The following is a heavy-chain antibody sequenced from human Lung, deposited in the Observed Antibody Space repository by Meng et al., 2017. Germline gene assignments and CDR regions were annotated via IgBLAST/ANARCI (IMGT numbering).Heavy chain of an antibody. CDR3: ARDEDISAAGKLFGDY. J-gene: IGHJ4*02. CDR1: GYNFPDYY. V-gene: IGHV1-2*06. D-gene: IGHD6-25*01. Sequence: ASVKVSCKPSGYNFPDYYIHWVRRAPGQGLEWMGRINPNSGDTHYAQKFQARVTMTGDTSTSTAYMELSGLRSDDTAMYYCARDEDISAAGKLFGDYWGQGTLVTVSS. CDR2: INPNSGDT.